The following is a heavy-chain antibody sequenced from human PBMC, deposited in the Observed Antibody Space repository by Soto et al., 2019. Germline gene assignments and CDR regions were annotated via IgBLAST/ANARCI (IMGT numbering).Heavy chain of an antibody. CDR1: GFSLSTSGVG. V-gene: IGHV2-5*02. J-gene: IGHJ4*02. Sequence: QITLKESGPTLVKPTQTLTLTCTFSGFSLSTSGVGVGWIRQPPGKALEWLALIYWDDDKRYSPSLKSRLTXTXXTSKNQVVLTMTNMDPVDTATYFCARTKGARYFDYWGQGTLVTVSS. CDR2: IYWDDDK. CDR3: ARTKGARYFDY. D-gene: IGHD3-16*01.